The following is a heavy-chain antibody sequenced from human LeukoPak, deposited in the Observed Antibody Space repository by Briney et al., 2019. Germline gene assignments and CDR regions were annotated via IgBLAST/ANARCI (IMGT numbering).Heavy chain of an antibody. CDR3: AKDFYDSSGSRYDY. Sequence: PGGSLRLSCAGSGFTFSNYAMTWVRQAPGKGQEWVSSVSGSGRNTFYPDSVEGRFTISRDNSKNTVYLQMNSLRAEDTAVYYCAKDFYDSSGSRYDYWGQGTLVTVSS. D-gene: IGHD3-22*01. V-gene: IGHV3-23*01. CDR2: VSGSGRNT. J-gene: IGHJ4*02. CDR1: GFTFSNYA.